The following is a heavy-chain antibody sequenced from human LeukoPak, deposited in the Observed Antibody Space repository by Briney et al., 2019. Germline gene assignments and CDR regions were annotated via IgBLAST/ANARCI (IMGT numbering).Heavy chain of an antibody. CDR1: GGSISISGYS. J-gene: IGHJ4*02. CDR3: ATVVVPAALGSTFDY. Sequence: SETLSLTCTVSGGSISISGYSWGWIRQPPGKGLGWIGGIYYSGSTYYNPSLKSRVTISVDTSKNQFSLKLSSVTAADTAVYYCATVVVPAALGSTFDYWGQGTLVTVSS. D-gene: IGHD2-2*01. CDR2: IYYSGST. V-gene: IGHV4-39*01.